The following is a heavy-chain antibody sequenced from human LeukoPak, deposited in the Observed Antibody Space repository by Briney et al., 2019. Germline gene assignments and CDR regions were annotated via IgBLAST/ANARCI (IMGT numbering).Heavy chain of an antibody. CDR1: GFTSSSYE. D-gene: IGHD2-21*01. CDR2: ISSSGSTI. Sequence: GGSLRLSCAASGFTSSSYEMNWVRQAPGKGLEWVSYISSSGSTIYYADSVKGRFTISRDNAKNSLYLQMNSLRAEDMAVYYCARGGAIPSFDYWGQGTLVTVSS. CDR3: ARGGAIPSFDY. J-gene: IGHJ4*02. V-gene: IGHV3-48*03.